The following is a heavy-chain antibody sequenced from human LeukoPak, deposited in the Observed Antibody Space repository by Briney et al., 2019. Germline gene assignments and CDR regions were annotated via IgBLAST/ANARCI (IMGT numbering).Heavy chain of an antibody. CDR2: IIPIFGTA. V-gene: IGHV1-69*05. D-gene: IGHD3-22*01. Sequence: ASVKVSCKASGGTFSSYAISWVRQAPGQGLEWMGGIIPIFGTANYAQKFQGRVTITRDTSASTAYMELSSLRSEDTAVYYCARDRDDSSGYFHFDYWGQGTLVTVSS. J-gene: IGHJ4*02. CDR3: ARDRDDSSGYFHFDY. CDR1: GGTFSSYA.